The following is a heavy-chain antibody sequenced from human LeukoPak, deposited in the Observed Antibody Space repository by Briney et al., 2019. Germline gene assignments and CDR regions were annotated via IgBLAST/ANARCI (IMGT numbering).Heavy chain of an antibody. CDR2: INGDGSRA. CDR1: GSTFSNYW. D-gene: IGHD2-8*02. J-gene: IGHJ3*01. V-gene: IGHV3-74*01. CDR3: ATDYPTPGPAFDF. Sequence: PGGSLRLSCAVSGSTFSNYWMHWVRQAPGKGLVWVSCINGDGSRAAYADSVKGRFTISRDNAKNTLYLHMNSLRADDTAVYYCATDYPTPGPAFDFWGQGTMVTASS.